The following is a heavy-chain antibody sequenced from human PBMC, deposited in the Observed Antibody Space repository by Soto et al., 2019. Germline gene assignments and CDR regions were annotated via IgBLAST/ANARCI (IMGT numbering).Heavy chain of an antibody. CDR1: GCTLSSYS. J-gene: IGHJ4*02. Sequence: EVQLLESGGGLVQPGGSLRLSCAASGCTLSSYSMNWVRQAPGKGLEWVATVGGGGENTFYADSVKGRFTISRDDSQNTLSLQMNSLRAEDTAVYFCAKRDSGSGRSPPLINYWGQGTLVTVSS. D-gene: IGHD3-10*01. CDR2: VGGGGENT. CDR3: AKRDSGSGRSPPLINY. V-gene: IGHV3-23*01.